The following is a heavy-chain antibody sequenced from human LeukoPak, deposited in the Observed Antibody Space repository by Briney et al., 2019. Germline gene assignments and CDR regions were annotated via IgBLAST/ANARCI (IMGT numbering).Heavy chain of an antibody. CDR3: ARRGYCSDTTCSAPLDY. D-gene: IGHD2-2*01. CDR2: IYPGDSDT. Sequence: ESLKISCKGSGYSSTSHWIGWVRQMPGKGLEWMGIIYPGDSDTRYSPSFQGQVTISADKSINTAYLQWSSLKASGTAMYYCARRGYCSDTTCSAPLDYWGQGTLVTVSS. J-gene: IGHJ4*02. V-gene: IGHV5-51*01. CDR1: GYSSTSHW.